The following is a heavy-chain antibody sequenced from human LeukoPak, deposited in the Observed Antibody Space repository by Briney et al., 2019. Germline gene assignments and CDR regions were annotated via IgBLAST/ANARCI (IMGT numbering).Heavy chain of an antibody. CDR3: ARLALTVGANDY. D-gene: IGHD1-26*01. Sequence: SETLSLTCTASGGSISSSSYYWGWIRQPPGKGLEWIGSIYYSGSTYYTPSLKSRVTISVDTSKNQFSLKLSSVTAADTAVYYCARLALTVGANDYWGQGTLVTVSS. J-gene: IGHJ4*02. CDR1: GGSISSSSYY. V-gene: IGHV4-39*01. CDR2: IYYSGST.